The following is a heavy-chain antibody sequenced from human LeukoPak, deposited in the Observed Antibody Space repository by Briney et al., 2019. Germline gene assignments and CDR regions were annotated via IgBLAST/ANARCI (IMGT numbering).Heavy chain of an antibody. J-gene: IGHJ3*02. Sequence: SETLSLTCTVSGXSINGYFWSWIRQPPGKGLEWIGYIYYTGSTNYNPSLKSRVTISLDTSKNQFSLNLSSVTAADTAFYYCARDSRGSRRGSFDMWGQGTMVTVSS. CDR3: ARDSRGSRRGSFDM. D-gene: IGHD5-24*01. V-gene: IGHV4-59*01. CDR2: IYYTGST. CDR1: GXSINGYF.